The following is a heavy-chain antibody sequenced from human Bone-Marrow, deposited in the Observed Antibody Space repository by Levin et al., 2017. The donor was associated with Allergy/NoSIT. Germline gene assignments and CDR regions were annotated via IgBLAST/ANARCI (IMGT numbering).Heavy chain of an antibody. Sequence: GESLKISCKGSGYSFSTYWIGWVRQVPGKGLEWMGIIYPGDSDTRYSPSFQGQVIITADKSIKTAYLQWKSLRASDTAIYYCVRFRAGEAILDWGQGTLVTVSS. CDR2: IYPGDSDT. V-gene: IGHV5-51*01. CDR1: GYSFSTYW. CDR3: VRFRAGEAILD. J-gene: IGHJ4*02. D-gene: IGHD3-10*01.